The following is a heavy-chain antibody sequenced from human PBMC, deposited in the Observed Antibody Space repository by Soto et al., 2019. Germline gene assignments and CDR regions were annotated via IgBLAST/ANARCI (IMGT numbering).Heavy chain of an antibody. CDR1: GFNVSTNY. D-gene: IGHD1-26*01. CDR2: IYSGGTT. CDR3: ARGSGSLYYFHY. V-gene: IGHV3-53*01. Sequence: GGSLRLSCAASGFNVSTNYMTWVRQAPGKGLEWVSVIYSGGTTYYADSVKGRFIISRDNFKNTLYLQMNNLRAEDTALYYCARGSGSLYYFHYWGQGTLVTVSS. J-gene: IGHJ4*02.